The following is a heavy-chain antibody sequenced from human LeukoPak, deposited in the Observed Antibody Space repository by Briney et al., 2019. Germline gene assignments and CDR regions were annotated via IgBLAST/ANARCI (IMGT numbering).Heavy chain of an antibody. Sequence: SGGSLRLSCAASGFTFSSHGMHWVRQAPGKGLEWVAVISYDGNNKYYADSVKGRFTISRDNANNTLYLQMNSLRPEDTALYHCAKDKDFWSGYYRGLPYFYGLDVWGQGTTVIVSS. CDR2: ISYDGNNK. J-gene: IGHJ6*02. V-gene: IGHV3-30*18. D-gene: IGHD3-3*01. CDR1: GFTFSSHG. CDR3: AKDKDFWSGYYRGLPYFYGLDV.